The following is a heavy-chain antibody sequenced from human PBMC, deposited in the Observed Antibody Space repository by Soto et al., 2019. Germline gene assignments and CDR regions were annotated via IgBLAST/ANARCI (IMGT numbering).Heavy chain of an antibody. CDR3: ARTYSSGWPFSDY. J-gene: IGHJ4*02. V-gene: IGHV3-7*05. CDR2: IKQDGSEK. CDR1: GFTFSSDW. D-gene: IGHD6-19*01. Sequence: EVQLVESGGGLVQPGGSLSLSCAASGFTFSSDWMSWVRQAPGKGLEWVANIKQDGSEKYYVDSVKGRFTISRDNAKNALYLQMNSLRAEDTAVYYCARTYSSGWPFSDYWGQGTMVTVSS.